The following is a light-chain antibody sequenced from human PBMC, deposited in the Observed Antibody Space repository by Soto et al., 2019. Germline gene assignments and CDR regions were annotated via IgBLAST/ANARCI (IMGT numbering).Light chain of an antibody. CDR2: AAS. J-gene: IGKJ1*01. V-gene: IGKV3-15*01. CDR3: QHYYNWPRT. CDR1: QSVITN. Sequence: EIVLTQSPGTLSLSPGERATLSCGASQSVITNLAWYQQKSGQAPRLLIYAASTRATGIPARFSGSGSGTEFTLTISTLQSEDFAVYYCQHYYNWPRTFGQGTKVDIK.